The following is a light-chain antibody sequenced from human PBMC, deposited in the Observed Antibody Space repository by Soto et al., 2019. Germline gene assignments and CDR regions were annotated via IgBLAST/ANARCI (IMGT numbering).Light chain of an antibody. V-gene: IGKV1-5*03. CDR3: QQYNSYSLWT. CDR2: KAS. Sequence: DIQMTQSPCAVSASVGGRCAITCRASDNIDTWVAWYQQKPGEAPKLLIYKASSLESGVPSRFSGSGSGTEFTLTISSLQPDDFATYYCQQYNSYSLWTFGQGTKVDIK. J-gene: IGKJ1*01. CDR1: DNIDTW.